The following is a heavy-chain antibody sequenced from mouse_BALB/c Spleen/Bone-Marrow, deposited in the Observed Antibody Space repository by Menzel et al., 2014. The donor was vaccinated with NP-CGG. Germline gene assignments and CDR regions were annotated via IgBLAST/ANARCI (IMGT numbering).Heavy chain of an antibody. CDR2: INPNNGGT. Sequence: LVESGAELVKPGTSVKLSCKASGYTFTSHYIYWVKQRPGQGLKWIGEINPNNGGTNFNEKFKSKATLTVDTSSSTAYMKLHSRTYEEAAVYYCTRVLLLRGYFDYWGQGTTRTVFS. CDR3: TRVLLLRGYFDY. J-gene: IGHJ2*01. V-gene: IGHV1S81*02. CDR1: GYTFTSHY. D-gene: IGHD1-1*01.